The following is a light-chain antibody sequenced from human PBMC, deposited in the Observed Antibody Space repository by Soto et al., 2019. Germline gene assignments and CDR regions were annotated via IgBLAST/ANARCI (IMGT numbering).Light chain of an antibody. CDR1: QSVSSK. J-gene: IGKJ1*01. CDR3: QQYNNWPGT. CDR2: GAS. V-gene: IGKV3-15*01. Sequence: EIVLTQSPGTLSVSPGERATLSCRASQSVSSKLAWYQQKPGQAPRLLFYGASTGATGIPARFSGSGPETEFTLSISSLQSEDIAVYYCQQYNNWPGTFGQGTKVEIK.